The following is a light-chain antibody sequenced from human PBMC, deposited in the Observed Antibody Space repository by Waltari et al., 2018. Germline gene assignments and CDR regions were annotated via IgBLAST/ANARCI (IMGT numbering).Light chain of an antibody. V-gene: IGLV2-14*01. CDR1: SSDVGGYNY. CDR3: SSYTSSSTLGV. CDR2: EVS. J-gene: IGLJ1*01. Sequence: QSALTQPASVSGSPGQSITISCTGTSSDVGGYNYVSWYQQHPGKAPKLMMYEVSNRAVGVSTRLSGSKSGNTASLTTSGLQAEGEADYYCSSYTSSSTLGVFGTGTKVTVL.